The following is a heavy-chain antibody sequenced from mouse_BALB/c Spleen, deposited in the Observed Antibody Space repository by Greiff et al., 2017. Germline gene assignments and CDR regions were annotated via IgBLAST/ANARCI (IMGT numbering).Heavy chain of an antibody. CDR1: GYTFTSYT. CDR3: ARSGDY. J-gene: IGHJ4*01. CDR2: INPSSGYT. Sequence: VQVVESAAELARPGASVKMSCKASGYTFTSYTMHWVKQRPGQGLEWIGYINPSSGYTEYNQKFKDKTTLTADKSSSTAYMQLSSLTSEDSAVYYCARSGDYWGQGTSVTVSS. D-gene: IGHD3-2*02. V-gene: IGHV1-4*02.